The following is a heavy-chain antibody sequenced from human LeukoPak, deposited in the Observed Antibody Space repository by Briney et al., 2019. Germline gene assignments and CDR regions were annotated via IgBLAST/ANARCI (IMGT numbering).Heavy chain of an antibody. D-gene: IGHD6-13*01. CDR2: IIPILGTA. V-gene: IGHV1-69*05. CDR1: GGTFSSYA. Sequence: GASVKVSCKASGGTFSSYAISWVRQAPGQGLEWMGGIIPILGTANYAQKFQGRVTITTDESTSTAYMELSSLRSEDTAVYYCARGRAAAAATYWGQGTLVTVSS. CDR3: ARGRAAAAATY. J-gene: IGHJ4*02.